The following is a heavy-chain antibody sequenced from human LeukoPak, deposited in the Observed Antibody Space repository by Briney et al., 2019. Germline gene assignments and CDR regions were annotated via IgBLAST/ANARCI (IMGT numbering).Heavy chain of an antibody. CDR1: GFTFSNYA. CDR3: AKGSVVPAAQPLDY. V-gene: IGHV3-23*01. CDR2: ISGSGGST. Sequence: GGSLRLSCAASGFTFSNYAMSWVRQAPGKGLEWVSAISGSGGSTYYADSVKGRFTISRDNSKNTLYLQMNSLRAEDTAVYYCAKGSVVPAAQPLDYWGQGTLVTVSS. D-gene: IGHD2-2*01. J-gene: IGHJ4*02.